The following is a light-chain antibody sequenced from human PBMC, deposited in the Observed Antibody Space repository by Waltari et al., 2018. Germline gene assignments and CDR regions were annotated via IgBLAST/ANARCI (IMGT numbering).Light chain of an antibody. CDR3: QQYDNVPRT. J-gene: IGKJ2*01. V-gene: IGKV1-33*01. CDR1: QYITNY. Sequence: DIQMNQSPSSLSASVGDRVTITCQASQYITNYLNWYQQKPGKAPKLLIYDASNLETGVPSRFSGSGSGTDFTFTISNLQPEDIATYYCQQYDNVPRTFGQGTKLEI. CDR2: DAS.